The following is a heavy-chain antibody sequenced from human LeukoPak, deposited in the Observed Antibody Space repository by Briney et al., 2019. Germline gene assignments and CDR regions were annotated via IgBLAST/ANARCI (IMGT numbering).Heavy chain of an antibody. Sequence: ETLSLTCAVYGGSFSGYYWSWIRQPPGKGLEWIGEINHSGSANYNPSLKSRVTISVDTSKNQFSLKLSSVTAADTAVYYCARAHGSSSRIYYYYYMEVWGKGTTVTVSS. CDR2: INHSGSA. D-gene: IGHD6-6*01. CDR3: ARAHGSSSRIYYYYYMEV. V-gene: IGHV4-34*01. CDR1: GGSFSGYY. J-gene: IGHJ6*03.